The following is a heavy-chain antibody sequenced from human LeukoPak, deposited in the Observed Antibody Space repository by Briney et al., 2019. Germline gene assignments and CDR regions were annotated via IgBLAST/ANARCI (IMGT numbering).Heavy chain of an antibody. CDR1: GFTFTTYA. J-gene: IGHJ4*02. Sequence: PGGSLRLSCAASGFTFTTYAMSWVRQAPGRGLESVSTISASHETTYSADSVKGRFTISRDNSRNTLYLQMDSLKVEDTAIYYCTTPTGSYPGGFDNWGQGTQVTVS. CDR3: TTPTGSYPGGFDN. CDR2: ISASHETT. V-gene: IGHV3-23*01. D-gene: IGHD1-26*01.